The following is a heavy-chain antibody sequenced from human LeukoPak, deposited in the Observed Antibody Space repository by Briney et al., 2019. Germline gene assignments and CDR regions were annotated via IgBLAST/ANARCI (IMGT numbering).Heavy chain of an antibody. CDR3: ARRVVGATWFY. D-gene: IGHD1-26*01. Sequence: GGSLRLSCAASGFTVSSNYMSWVRQAPGKGLEWVSVIYSGGSTYYADSVKGRFTISRDNSKNTLYLQMNSLRAEDTAVYYCARRVVGATWFYWGQGTLVTVSS. J-gene: IGHJ4*02. CDR2: IYSGGST. CDR1: GFTVSSNY. V-gene: IGHV3-66*04.